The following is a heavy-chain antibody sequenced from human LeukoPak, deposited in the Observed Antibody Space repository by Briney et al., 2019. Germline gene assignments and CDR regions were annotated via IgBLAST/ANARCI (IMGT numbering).Heavy chain of an antibody. Sequence: PGGSLRLSCAASGFTFSNYWMSWVRQAPGKGLEWVANIKEDGGETYYVDSVQGRFTISRDNAKTSLYLQLNSLRAEDTAVYYCASSGYYSNYFDYWGQGTLVTVSS. J-gene: IGHJ4*02. CDR3: ASSGYYSNYFDY. V-gene: IGHV3-7*03. CDR2: IKEDGGET. D-gene: IGHD3-22*01. CDR1: GFTFSNYW.